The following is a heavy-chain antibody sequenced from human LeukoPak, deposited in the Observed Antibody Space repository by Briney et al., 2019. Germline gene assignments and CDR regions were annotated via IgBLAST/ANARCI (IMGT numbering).Heavy chain of an antibody. J-gene: IGHJ4*02. V-gene: IGHV5-51*01. D-gene: IGHD6-19*01. CDR1: GYSFTSYW. Sequence: GESLKISCKGSGYSFTSYWIGWVRQMPGKGLEWMGIIFPGDSDTRYSPSFLGEVTFSVDMSTATAYLEWSSLKASDSAMYFCARERPGSSGWYTHWGQGTLVTDSS. CDR2: IFPGDSDT. CDR3: ARERPGSSGWYTH.